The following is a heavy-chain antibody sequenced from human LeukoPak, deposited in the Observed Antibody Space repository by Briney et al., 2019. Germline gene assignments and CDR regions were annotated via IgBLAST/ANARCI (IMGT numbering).Heavy chain of an antibody. CDR3: ARQSRHSTDYYGSGPGGY. CDR2: IDPSDSYT. V-gene: IGHV5-10-1*01. D-gene: IGHD3-10*01. J-gene: IGHJ4*02. CDR1: GCRFTSYW. Sequence: GESLRISCKGSGCRFTSYWISSVRQMPGKGLEWMGRIDPSDSYTNYSPSFQGRVTISADKSISTAYLQWSSLKASDTAMYYCARQSRHSTDYYGSGPGGYWGQGTLVTVSS.